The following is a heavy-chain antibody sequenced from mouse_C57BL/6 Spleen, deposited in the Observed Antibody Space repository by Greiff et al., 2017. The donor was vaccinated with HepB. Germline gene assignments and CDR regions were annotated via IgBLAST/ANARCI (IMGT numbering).Heavy chain of an antibody. CDR3: ARSTGNWLYYFDY. CDR2: IYPGDGDT. J-gene: IGHJ2*01. Sequence: VKLVESGPELVKPGASVKISCKASGYAFSSSWMNWVKQRPGKGLEWIGRIYPGDGDTNYNGKFKGKATLTADKSSSTAYMQLSSLTSEDSAVYFCARSTGNWLYYFDYWGQGTTLTVSS. CDR1: GYAFSSSW. D-gene: IGHD4-1*01. V-gene: IGHV1-82*01.